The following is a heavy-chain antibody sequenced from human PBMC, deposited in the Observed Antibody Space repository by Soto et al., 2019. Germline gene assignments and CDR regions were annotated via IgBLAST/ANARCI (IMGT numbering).Heavy chain of an antibody. CDR1: GYSFTSYW. CDR3: ATSTVVTPGPDY. D-gene: IGHD4-17*01. CDR2: IDPSDSYT. V-gene: IGHV5-10-1*01. J-gene: IGHJ4*02. Sequence: PGESLKISCTGSGYSFTSYWISWVRQMPGKGLEWMGRIDPSDSYTNYSPSFQGHVTISADKSISTAYLQWSSLKASDTAMYYCATSTVVTPGPDYWGQGTLVTVSS.